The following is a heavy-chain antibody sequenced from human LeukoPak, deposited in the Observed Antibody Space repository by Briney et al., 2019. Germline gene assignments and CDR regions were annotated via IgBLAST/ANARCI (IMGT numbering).Heavy chain of an antibody. D-gene: IGHD3-10*01. V-gene: IGHV3-21*01. CDR1: GFTLSSYS. Sequence: GGSLRLSCAASGFTLSSYSMNWVRQAPGKGLEWVSSISSSSSYIYYADSVKGRFTISRDNAKNSLYLQMNSLRAEDTAVYYCARAPPSMVRGVIKHAYYFDYWGQGTLVTVSS. CDR3: ARAPPSMVRGVIKHAYYFDY. CDR2: ISSSSSYI. J-gene: IGHJ4*02.